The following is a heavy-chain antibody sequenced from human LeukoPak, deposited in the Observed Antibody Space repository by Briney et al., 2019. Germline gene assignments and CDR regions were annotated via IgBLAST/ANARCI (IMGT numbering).Heavy chain of an antibody. CDR3: ARLHYGSVVPAAMGHRVGY. CDR1: GGSISSSSYY. V-gene: IGHV4-39*01. Sequence: PSETLSLTCAVSGGSISSSSYYWGWIRQPPGKGLEWIGSIYYSGSTYYNPSLKSRVTISVDTSKNQFSLKLSSVTAADTAVYYCARLHYGSVVPAAMGHRVGYWGQGTLVTVSS. D-gene: IGHD2-2*01. J-gene: IGHJ4*02. CDR2: IYYSGST.